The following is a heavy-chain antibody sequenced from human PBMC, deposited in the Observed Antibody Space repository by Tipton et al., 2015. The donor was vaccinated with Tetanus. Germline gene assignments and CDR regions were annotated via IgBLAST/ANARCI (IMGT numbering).Heavy chain of an antibody. D-gene: IGHD5-12*01. Sequence: SLRLSCAASGFSFNTYNMNWVRQTPDKGLEWVSHITSLSSKMDYADSVKGRFTISRDNAKNSLDLQMNSLRDEDTAVYYCVRVGHYDRCVFWGQVSPVSVSS. CDR2: ITSLSSKM. J-gene: IGHJ4*02. CDR1: GFSFNTYN. CDR3: VRVGHYDRCVF. V-gene: IGHV3-48*02.